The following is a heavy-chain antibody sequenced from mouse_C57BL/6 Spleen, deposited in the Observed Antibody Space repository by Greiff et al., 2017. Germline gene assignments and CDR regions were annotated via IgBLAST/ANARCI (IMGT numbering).Heavy chain of an antibody. V-gene: IGHV1-42*01. J-gene: IGHJ4*01. CDR1: GYSFTGYY. Sequence: EVQLQQSGPELAKPGASVKISCKASGYSFTGYYLNWVKQSPEKSLEWIGEINPSTGGTIYNQKFMAKATLTVSKSSSTAYMQLKMLTSEDSAVYYCARRNYGSTYSYAIDYWGQGTSVTVSS. D-gene: IGHD1-1*01. CDR3: ARRNYGSTYSYAIDY. CDR2: INPSTGGT.